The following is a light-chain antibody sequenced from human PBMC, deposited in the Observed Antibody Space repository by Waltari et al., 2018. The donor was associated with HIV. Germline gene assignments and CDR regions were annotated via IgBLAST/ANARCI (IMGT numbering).Light chain of an antibody. CDR3: CSYADTSGSVE. CDR1: SGNFGGVNY. J-gene: IGLJ2*01. Sequence: QSALTQPAAVSGSPGQSITISCTPTSGNFGGVNYVSWYQQYPGKAPVLVIYDVNTRPSGVSLRFSGSQAGNTASLTISGLQTEDESVYYCCSYADTSGSVEFGGGTRLTVL. CDR2: DVN. V-gene: IGLV2-14*03.